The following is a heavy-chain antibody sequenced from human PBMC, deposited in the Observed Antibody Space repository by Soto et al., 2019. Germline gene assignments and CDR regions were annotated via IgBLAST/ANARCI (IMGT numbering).Heavy chain of an antibody. CDR1: GGSISSYY. Sequence: SETLSLICTVSGGSISSYYWSWIRQPPGKGLEWIGYIYYSGSTNYNPSLKSRVTISVDTSKNQFSLKLSSVTAADTAVYYCARSLVGATTLGFDYWGQGTLVTVS. D-gene: IGHD1-26*01. CDR2: IYYSGST. CDR3: ARSLVGATTLGFDY. J-gene: IGHJ4*02. V-gene: IGHV4-59*08.